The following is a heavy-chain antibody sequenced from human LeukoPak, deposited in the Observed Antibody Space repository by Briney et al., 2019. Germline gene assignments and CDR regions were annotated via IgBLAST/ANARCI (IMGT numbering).Heavy chain of an antibody. V-gene: IGHV3-64*01. Sequence: GGPLRLSCAASGFTLSSYSMHWVRQAPGKGLEFVSAISKNGRNTYYGNSMKGRFTISRDISKNTLYLQMGSLRPEDMAVYYCARVDSGSACASWGQGILVTVSS. CDR3: ARVDSGSACAS. D-gene: IGHD6-19*01. CDR2: ISKNGRNT. J-gene: IGHJ1*01. CDR1: GFTLSSYS.